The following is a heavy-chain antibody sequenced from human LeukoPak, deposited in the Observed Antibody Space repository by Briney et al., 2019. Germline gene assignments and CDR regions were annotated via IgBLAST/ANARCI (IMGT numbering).Heavy chain of an antibody. CDR2: IYPGDSDT. D-gene: IGHD3-10*01. V-gene: IGHV5-51*01. Sequence: GESLEISRKGSGYSFTSYWIGWVRQMPGKGLEWMGIIYPGDSDTRYSPSFQGQVTISRDNSKNTVSLQMNNLRPEDTAVYYCAREIFGPGSYPDFWGQGTLVTVSS. CDR3: AREIFGPGSYPDF. CDR1: GYSFTSYW. J-gene: IGHJ4*02.